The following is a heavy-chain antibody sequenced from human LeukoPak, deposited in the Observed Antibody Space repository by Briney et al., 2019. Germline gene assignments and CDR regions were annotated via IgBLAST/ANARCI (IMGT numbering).Heavy chain of an antibody. V-gene: IGHV6-1*01. CDR2: TYYRSKLYN. J-gene: IGHJ1*01. D-gene: IGHD2-15*01. CDR1: GDSVSSNNAA. Sequence: SQTLSLTCAISGDSVSSNNAAWNWIRQSPSRGLEGLGRTYYRSKLYNDYAVSVKSRITINPDTSKNQFSLQLNSVTPEDTAVYYCATNHRVGYCSGGSCYHAEYFQHWGQGTLVTVSS. CDR3: ATNHRVGYCSGGSCYHAEYFQH.